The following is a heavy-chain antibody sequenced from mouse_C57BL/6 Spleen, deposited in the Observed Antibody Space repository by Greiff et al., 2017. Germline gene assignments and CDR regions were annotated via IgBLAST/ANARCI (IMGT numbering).Heavy chain of an antibody. CDR3: ARYNWDEGFAY. CDR1: GFTFTDYY. D-gene: IGHD4-1*02. J-gene: IGHJ3*01. Sequence: EVHLVESGGGLVQPGGSLSLSCAASGFTFTDYYMSWVRQPPGKALEWLGFIRNKANGYTTEYSASVKGRFTISRDNSQSILYLQMNALRAEDSATYYCARYNWDEGFAYWGQGTLGTVSA. V-gene: IGHV7-3*01. CDR2: IRNKANGYTT.